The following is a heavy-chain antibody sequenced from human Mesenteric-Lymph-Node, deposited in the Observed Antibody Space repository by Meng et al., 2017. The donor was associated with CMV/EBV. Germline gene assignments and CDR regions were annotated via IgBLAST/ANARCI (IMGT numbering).Heavy chain of an antibody. Sequence: GGSLRLSCAASGITFSDYYMSWIRQAPGKGLEWVSSISSSSSYIYYADSVKGRFTISRDNAKNSLYLQMNSLRAEDTAVYYCARDRAVAGLDYWGQGTLVTVSS. V-gene: IGHV3-11*06. CDR1: GITFSDYY. D-gene: IGHD6-19*01. CDR3: ARDRAVAGLDY. J-gene: IGHJ4*02. CDR2: ISSSSSYI.